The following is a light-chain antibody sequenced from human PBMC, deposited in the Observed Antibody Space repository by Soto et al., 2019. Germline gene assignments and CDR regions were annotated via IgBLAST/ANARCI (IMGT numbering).Light chain of an antibody. CDR2: GAS. J-gene: IGKJ1*01. Sequence: EIVLTQSPGTLSLSPEERATLSCRASQSISSSYLAWYQQKPGQAPRLLIYGASSRATGIPDRFSGSGSGTDFTLTISGLEPEDFAVYYCQQYGRPFGQGTKVDI. CDR1: QSISSSY. CDR3: QQYGRP. V-gene: IGKV3-20*01.